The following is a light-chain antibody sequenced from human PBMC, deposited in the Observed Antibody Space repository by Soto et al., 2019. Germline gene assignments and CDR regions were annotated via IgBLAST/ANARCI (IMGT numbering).Light chain of an antibody. J-gene: IGLJ3*02. CDR2: DVG. V-gene: IGLV2-14*01. CDR1: SSDVGAFNY. Sequence: QSVLTQPASVSGSPGQSITISCTGTSSDVGAFNYVSWYQQHPGKVPKLMIFDVGNRPSGVSNRFSGSKSGNTASLTISGLQAEDEADYYCSSYTISSTVVFGGGTKLTVL. CDR3: SSYTISSTVV.